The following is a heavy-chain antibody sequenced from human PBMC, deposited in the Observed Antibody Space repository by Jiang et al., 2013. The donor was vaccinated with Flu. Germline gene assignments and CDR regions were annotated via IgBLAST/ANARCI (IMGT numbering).Heavy chain of an antibody. Sequence: GSGLVKPSETLSLTCTVSGGSISSSSYYWGWIRQPPGKGLEWIGSIYYSGSTYYNPSLKSRVTILVDTSKNQFSLKLNSVTAADTAVYYCARTSAAGGTYFYHGMDVWGQGTTVSVSS. CDR3: ARTSAAGGTYFYHGMDV. V-gene: IGHV4-39*07. D-gene: IGHD6-13*01. CDR1: GGSISSSSYY. J-gene: IGHJ6*02. CDR2: IYYSGST.